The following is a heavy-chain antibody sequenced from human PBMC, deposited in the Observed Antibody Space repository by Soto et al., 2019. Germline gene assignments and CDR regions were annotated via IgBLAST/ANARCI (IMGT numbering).Heavy chain of an antibody. CDR2: IYPGDSDT. Sequence: GESLKISCKGSGYSFTSYWIGWVRQMPGKGLEWMGIIYPGDSDTRYSPSFQGQVTISADKSISTAYLQWSSLKASDTAMYYCARQLFVVVTAIDAFDIWGQGTMVTVSS. CDR3: ARQLFVVVTAIDAFDI. J-gene: IGHJ3*02. CDR1: GYSFTSYW. D-gene: IGHD2-21*02. V-gene: IGHV5-51*01.